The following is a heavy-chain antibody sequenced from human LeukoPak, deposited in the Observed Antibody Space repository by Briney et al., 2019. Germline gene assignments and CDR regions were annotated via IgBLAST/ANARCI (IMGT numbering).Heavy chain of an antibody. CDR3: ARGDTVTTPLNRFVY. D-gene: IGHD4-17*01. J-gene: IGHJ4*02. V-gene: IGHV1-46*01. CDR2: IIPSGGST. CDR1: GYTFASYC. Sequence: ASVKVSCKASGYTFASYCIHWVRQAPGQGLEWMGVIIPSGGSTTYAQKFQGRVTMTRDTSMSTVYMELSSLRSEDTAVYYCARGDTVTTPLNRFVYWGQGTLVTVSS.